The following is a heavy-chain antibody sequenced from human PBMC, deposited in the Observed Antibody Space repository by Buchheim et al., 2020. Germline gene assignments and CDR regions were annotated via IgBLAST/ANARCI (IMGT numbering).Heavy chain of an antibody. Sequence: QVQLQESGPGLVKPSGTLSLTCAVSGGAISTTNWWIWVRQPPGKGLEWIGQIYHSGSTTYNASLKSRITISVDKSKNQFSLTLSSVTAADTAMYYCARDKRFGRSTVGFDCWGQGT. D-gene: IGHD4-23*01. J-gene: IGHJ4*02. V-gene: IGHV4-4*02. CDR2: IYHSGST. CDR1: GGAISTTNW. CDR3: ARDKRFGRSTVGFDC.